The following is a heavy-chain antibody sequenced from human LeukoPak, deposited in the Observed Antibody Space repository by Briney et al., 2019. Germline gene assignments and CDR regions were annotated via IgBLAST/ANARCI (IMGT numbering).Heavy chain of an antibody. CDR2: ISAYNGNT. CDR1: GYTFTSYG. CDR3: ARDIPYYYDSSGYPVDY. V-gene: IGHV1-18*01. Sequence: ASVKVSCKASGYTFTSYGISWVRQAPGQGLEWMGWISAYNGNTNYAQKLQGRVTMTTDTSTSTAYMELRSLRSDDTAVYYCARDIPYYYDSSGYPVDYWGQGTLVTVSS. J-gene: IGHJ4*02. D-gene: IGHD3-22*01.